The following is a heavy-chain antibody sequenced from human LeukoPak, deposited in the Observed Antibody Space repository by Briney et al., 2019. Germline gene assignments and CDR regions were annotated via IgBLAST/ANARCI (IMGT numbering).Heavy chain of an antibody. CDR1: GFTFSSYA. V-gene: IGHV3-30*18. Sequence: GGSLGLSCAASGFTFSSYALSWVRQAPGKGLEWVAVISYDGSNKYYADSVKGRFTISRDNSKNTLYLQMNSLRAEDTAVYYCAKVSDRGIQLWSYFDYWGQGTLVTVSS. D-gene: IGHD5-18*01. CDR3: AKVSDRGIQLWSYFDY. J-gene: IGHJ4*02. CDR2: ISYDGSNK.